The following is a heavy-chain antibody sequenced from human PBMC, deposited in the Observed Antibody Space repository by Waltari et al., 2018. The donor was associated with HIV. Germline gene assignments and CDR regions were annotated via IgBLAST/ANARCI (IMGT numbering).Heavy chain of an antibody. J-gene: IGHJ6*02. CDR3: SRTSSGSDYYYEVDV. CDR2: LSTSGST. CDR1: GGSITSGSYY. V-gene: IGHV4-61*02. Sequence: QVHLQESGPGLVKTSQTLSLTCTVSGGSITSGSYYWNWIRQPAGRGLEWIGRLSTSGSTNYNPSLKSRVTMTVDTSKNQFSLRLTSVTASDTAIYYCSRTSSGSDYYYEVDVWGQGTTVTVS. D-gene: IGHD3-3*01.